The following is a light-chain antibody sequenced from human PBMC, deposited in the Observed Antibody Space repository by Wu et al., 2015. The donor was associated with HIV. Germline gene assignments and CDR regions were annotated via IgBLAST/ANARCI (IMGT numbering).Light chain of an antibody. Sequence: IELTQSPGTLSLSPGENAALSCRASESVHNNSLVWYHQSPGQAPRVLIYGTFTRATGIPDRFSGGVSGLHFTLNIKNIQPGDFGVYYCQQYGTSLPHTFGRGTKL. CDR1: ESVHNNS. V-gene: IGKV3-20*01. CDR2: GTF. CDR3: QQYGTSLPHT. J-gene: IGKJ2*01.